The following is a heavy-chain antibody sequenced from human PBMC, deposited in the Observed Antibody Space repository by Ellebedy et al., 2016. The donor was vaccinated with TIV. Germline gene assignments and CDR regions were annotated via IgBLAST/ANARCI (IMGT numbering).Heavy chain of an antibody. CDR2: ISGSGGST. V-gene: IGHV3-23*01. D-gene: IGHD2-15*01. CDR3: ARRGYCSGGSCASVPFDY. J-gene: IGHJ4*02. Sequence: GESLKISCAASGFTFSNHALSWVRQAPGKGLQWVSAISGSGGSTYYADSVKGRFTISRDNSKNTLYLQMNSLRAEDMAVYYCARRGYCSGGSCASVPFDYWGQGTLVTVSS. CDR1: GFTFSNHA.